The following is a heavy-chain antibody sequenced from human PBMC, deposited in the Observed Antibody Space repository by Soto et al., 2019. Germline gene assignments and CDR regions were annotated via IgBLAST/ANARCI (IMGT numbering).Heavy chain of an antibody. CDR2: ISSSGSTI. CDR1: WFTFNDYY. CDR3: ARRRGVPAASYYYYYYMDV. D-gene: IGHD2-2*01. J-gene: IGHJ6*03. V-gene: IGHV3-11*01. Sequence: PGGSLRLSCATPWFTFNDYYMSWIPQAPRKGLDWVSYISSSGSTIYYADSVKGRFTISRDNAKNSLYLQMNSLRAEDTAVYYCARRRGVPAASYYYYYYMDVWGKGTTVTVSS.